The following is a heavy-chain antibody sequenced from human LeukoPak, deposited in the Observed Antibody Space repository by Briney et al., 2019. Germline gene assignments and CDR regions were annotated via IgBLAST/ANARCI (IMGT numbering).Heavy chain of an antibody. CDR2: MNPNSGNT. CDR3: ARGHRPDYDFWSGYYTRYKTVYYYYYMDV. V-gene: IGHV1-8*03. CDR1: GYTFTSYD. J-gene: IGHJ6*03. Sequence: ASVKVSCKASGYTFTSYDINWVRQATGQGLEWMGWMNPNSGNTDYAQKFQGRVTITRNTSISTAYMELSSLRSEDTAVYYCARGHRPDYDFWSGYYTRYKTVYYYYYMDVWGKGTTVTVSS. D-gene: IGHD3-3*01.